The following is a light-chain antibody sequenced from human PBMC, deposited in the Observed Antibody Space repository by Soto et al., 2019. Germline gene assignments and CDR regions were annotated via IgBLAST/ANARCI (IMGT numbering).Light chain of an antibody. CDR2: KAS. CDR1: QSISSW. Sequence: DIQMTQSPSTLSASVGDRVTITCRASQSISSWLAWYQQKPGKVPKLLIYKASSLESGVPSRFSGSGSGTEFTLTISNLQPDDFATYYCQQYNSYPITFGPGTRLEIK. CDR3: QQYNSYPIT. V-gene: IGKV1-5*03. J-gene: IGKJ5*01.